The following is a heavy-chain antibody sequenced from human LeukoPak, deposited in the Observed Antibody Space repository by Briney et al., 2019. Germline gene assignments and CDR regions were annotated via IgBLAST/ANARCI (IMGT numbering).Heavy chain of an antibody. CDR3: GTVFDH. CDR1: GVTFTNYW. J-gene: IGHJ4*02. Sequence: GGSLRPSCAASGVTFTNYWMHSVRQAPGKGLVWVSRIYIDGTGTSYADSVKGRFTISRDNAKNTVSLKMNSLKAEDTAVYYCGTVFDHWGPGILVTVSS. V-gene: IGHV3-74*01. CDR2: IYIDGTGT.